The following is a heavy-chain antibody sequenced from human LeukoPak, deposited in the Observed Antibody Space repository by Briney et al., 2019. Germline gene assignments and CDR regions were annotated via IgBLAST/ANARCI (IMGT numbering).Heavy chain of an antibody. CDR2: MKQDGTEK. Sequence: PGGSLRLSCAASGFTFSSYWMSWVRQAPGKGLEWVANMKQDGTEKYYVDSVKGRFTISRDNAKDSLYLQMNSLRAEHTAVYYCARESADYYYYYMDVWGKGTTVTVSS. CDR1: GFTFSSYW. D-gene: IGHD2-2*01. CDR3: ARESADYYYYYMDV. J-gene: IGHJ6*03. V-gene: IGHV3-7*01.